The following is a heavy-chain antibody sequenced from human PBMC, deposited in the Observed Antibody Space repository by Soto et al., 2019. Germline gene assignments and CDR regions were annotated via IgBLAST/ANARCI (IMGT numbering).Heavy chain of an antibody. J-gene: IGHJ4*02. V-gene: IGHV3-23*01. Sequence: PGGSLRLSCAASGFTFSSYAMSWVRQAPGKGLEWVSAISGSGGSTYYADSVKGRFTISRDNSKNTLYLQMNSLRAEDTAVYYCAIQVVDSNYSTRLHPPQAFDYWGQGTLVTVSS. D-gene: IGHD4-4*01. CDR1: GFTFSSYA. CDR3: AIQVVDSNYSTRLHPPQAFDY. CDR2: ISGSGGST.